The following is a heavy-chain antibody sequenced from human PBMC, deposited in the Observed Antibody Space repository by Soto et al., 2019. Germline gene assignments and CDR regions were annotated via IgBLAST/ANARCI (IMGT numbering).Heavy chain of an antibody. J-gene: IGHJ6*02. V-gene: IGHV1-2*04. CDR3: ARDSGHSYGMDV. Sequence: GASVKLSCKASGDTFTGYYMHWVRQAPGQGLEWMGWINPNSGGTNYAQKFQGWVTMTRDTSISTAYMELSRLRSDDTAVYYCARDSGHSYGMDVWGQGTTVTVSS. CDR1: GDTFTGYY. CDR2: INPNSGGT.